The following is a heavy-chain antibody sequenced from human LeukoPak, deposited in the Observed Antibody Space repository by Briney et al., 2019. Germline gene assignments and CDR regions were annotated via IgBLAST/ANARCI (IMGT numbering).Heavy chain of an antibody. V-gene: IGHV3-48*01. D-gene: IGHD1-26*01. J-gene: IGHJ4*02. CDR3: ARVSGSYGDSAY. CDR1: GFTLSSYS. CDR2: ITSSSSSM. Sequence: GGSLRVSCAASGFTLSSYSMNWVRQAPGKGLEWISYITSSSSSMYYADTVKGRFTISRDKAKNSLYLQMNSLRAEDTAVYYCARVSGSYGDSAYWGQGTLVTVSS.